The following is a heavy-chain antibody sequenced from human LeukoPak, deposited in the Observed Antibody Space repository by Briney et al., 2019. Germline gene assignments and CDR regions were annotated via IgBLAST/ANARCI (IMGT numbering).Heavy chain of an antibody. D-gene: IGHD3-22*01. CDR3: ARGRIIYDSSGSDY. CDR1: GGSFSGYY. CDR2: INHSGST. Sequence: SETLSLTCAVYGGSFSGYYWSWIRQPPGKGLEWIGEINHSGSTNYNPSLKSRVTISVDTSKNQFSLKLSSVTAADTAVYYCARGRIIYDSSGSDYWGQGTLVTVSS. J-gene: IGHJ4*02. V-gene: IGHV4-34*01.